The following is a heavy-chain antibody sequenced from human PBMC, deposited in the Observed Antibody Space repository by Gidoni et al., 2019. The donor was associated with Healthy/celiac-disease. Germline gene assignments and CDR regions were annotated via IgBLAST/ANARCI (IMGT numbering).Heavy chain of an antibody. J-gene: IGHJ4*02. V-gene: IGHV3-20*03. CDR3: ARAAVAGTAASGY. CDR2: INWNGGST. D-gene: IGHD6-19*01. Sequence: VHLVESGGGVVRPGGSLRPASAASGITFGDYGMSWVQQAPGKGLEWVSGINWNGGSTGYADSVKGGFTSSRDNAKNSLYLQMNSLRAEDTAFYYCARAAVAGTAASGYWGQGTLVTVSS. CDR1: GITFGDYG.